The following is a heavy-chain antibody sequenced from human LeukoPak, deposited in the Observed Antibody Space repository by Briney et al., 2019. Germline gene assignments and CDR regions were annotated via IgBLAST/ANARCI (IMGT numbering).Heavy chain of an antibody. Sequence: GGSLRLSRAASGLTPSNAWMSWVRQAPGKGLEWVGRIKSKADGGTIDYAAPVKGRFTISGDDSKNTLYLQMNSLKIEDTAVYYCTTKLLYQPDCWGQGTLVTVSS. V-gene: IGHV3-15*01. CDR1: GLTPSNAW. CDR3: TTKLLYQPDC. J-gene: IGHJ4*02. D-gene: IGHD2-2*02. CDR2: IKSKADGGTI.